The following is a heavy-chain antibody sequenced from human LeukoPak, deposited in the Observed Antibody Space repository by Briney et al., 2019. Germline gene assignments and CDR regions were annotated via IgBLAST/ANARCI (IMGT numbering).Heavy chain of an antibody. Sequence: APVKVSCKAFGYTFTSNYMHWVRQAPGQGPEWVGVISPSGGSTTYAQKFQGRVTLTRDMSTSTDYLELSSLRSEDTAVYYCARDNSVRDEAWWFNPWGQGTLVTVSS. CDR2: ISPSGGST. CDR3: ARDNSVRDEAWWFNP. D-gene: IGHD5-24*01. CDR1: GYTFTSNY. J-gene: IGHJ5*02. V-gene: IGHV1-46*01.